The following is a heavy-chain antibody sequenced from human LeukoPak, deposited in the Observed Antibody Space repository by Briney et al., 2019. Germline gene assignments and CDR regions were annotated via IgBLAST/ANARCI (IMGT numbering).Heavy chain of an antibody. CDR3: ARDTPSHYYDSSGYYSDAFDI. CDR1: GGTFSSYA. D-gene: IGHD3-22*01. CDR2: IIPIFGTA. Sequence: ASVKVSCKASGGTFSSYAISWVRQAPGQGLEWMGGIIPIFGTANYAQKFQGRATITADESTSTAYMELSSLRSEDTAVYYCARDTPSHYYDSSGYYSDAFDIWGQGTMVTVSS. J-gene: IGHJ3*02. V-gene: IGHV1-69*01.